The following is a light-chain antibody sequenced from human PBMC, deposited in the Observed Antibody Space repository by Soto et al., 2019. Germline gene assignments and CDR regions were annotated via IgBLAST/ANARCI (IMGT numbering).Light chain of an antibody. CDR2: DAS. Sequence: DIQMTQSASTLSASVGDRVTITCRASQSISSWLAWYQQKPGKAPKLLSYDASSLESGVPSRFSGSGSGTEFSLTISSLQPDDFATYYCQQYNSYLTFGGGTKVDIK. CDR3: QQYNSYLT. V-gene: IGKV1-5*01. J-gene: IGKJ4*01. CDR1: QSISSW.